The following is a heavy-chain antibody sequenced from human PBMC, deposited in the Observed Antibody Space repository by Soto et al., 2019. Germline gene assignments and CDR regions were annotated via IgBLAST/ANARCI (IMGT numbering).Heavy chain of an antibody. V-gene: IGHV5-51*01. CDR3: ARTSMQSRGYSYGHGGMDV. D-gene: IGHD5-18*01. CDR2: IYPGDSDT. CDR1: VYIYSKYW. Sequence: PGDAEKSSCTGCVYIYSKYWIGWVRQMPGKGLEWMGIIYPGDSDTNYSPSFQGHVTISADKSISTAYLQWSSLKASDTAMYYCARTSMQSRGYSYGHGGMDVWGQGTTVTVSS. J-gene: IGHJ6*02.